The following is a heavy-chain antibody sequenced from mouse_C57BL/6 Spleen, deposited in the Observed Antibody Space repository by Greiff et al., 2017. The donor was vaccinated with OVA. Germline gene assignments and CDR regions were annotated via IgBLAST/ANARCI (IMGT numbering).Heavy chain of an antibody. CDR1: GFNIKDDY. V-gene: IGHV14-4*01. CDR3: TTGEYAMDY. Sequence: VQLKESGAELVRPGASVKLSCTASGFNIKDDYMHWVKQRPEPGLEWIGWIDPENGDTEYASKFQGKATITADTSSNTAYLQLSSLTSEDTAVYYCTTGEYAMDYWGQGTSVTVSS. CDR2: IDPENGDT. J-gene: IGHJ4*01.